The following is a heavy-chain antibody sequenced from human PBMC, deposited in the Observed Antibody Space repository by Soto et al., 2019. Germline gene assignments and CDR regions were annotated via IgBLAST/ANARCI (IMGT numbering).Heavy chain of an antibody. J-gene: IGHJ4*02. CDR2: VTPRNGDT. CDR3: ARGGSYWARRHYFDS. CDR1: GYTFTSYD. V-gene: IGHV1-8*02. Sequence: ASVKVSCKASGYTFTSYDINWVRQAVGQGPEWMGSVTPRNGDTAFAQKYQGRVTVTSNTSMSTVYMELSNLRSDDTAVYYCARGGSYWARRHYFDSWGQGTLVTVSS. D-gene: IGHD2-8*02.